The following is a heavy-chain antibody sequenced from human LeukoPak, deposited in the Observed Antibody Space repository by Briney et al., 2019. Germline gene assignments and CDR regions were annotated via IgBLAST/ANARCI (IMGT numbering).Heavy chain of an antibody. CDR2: MNPNSGNT. J-gene: IGHJ5*02. CDR1: GYTFTSYD. V-gene: IGHV1-8*01. CDR3: ARVSVAHRYNWFDP. Sequence: ASVKVSCKASGYTFTSYDINWVRQATGQGLEWMGWMNPNSGNTGYAQKFQGRVTMTRNTSISTAYMELSSLRSEDTAVYYCARVSVAHRYNWFDPWGQGTLVTVSS. D-gene: IGHD6-19*01.